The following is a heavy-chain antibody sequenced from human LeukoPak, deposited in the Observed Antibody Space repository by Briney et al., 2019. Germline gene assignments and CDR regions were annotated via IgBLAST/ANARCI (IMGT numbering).Heavy chain of an antibody. J-gene: IGHJ6*03. Sequence: SQTLSLTCAISGDSVSSNSAAWNWIRQSPSRGLEWLGRTYYRSKWYNDYAVSVKSRITINPDPSKNQFSLQLNSVTPEDTAVYYCARGTADSSSWYGYYYYYYMDVWGKGTTVTVSS. D-gene: IGHD6-13*01. V-gene: IGHV6-1*01. CDR2: TYYRSKWYN. CDR1: GDSVSSNSAA. CDR3: ARGTADSSSWYGYYYYYYMDV.